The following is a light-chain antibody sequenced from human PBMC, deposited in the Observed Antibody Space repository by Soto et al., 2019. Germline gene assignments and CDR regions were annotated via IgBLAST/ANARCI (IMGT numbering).Light chain of an antibody. J-gene: IGKJ5*01. CDR2: DST. CDR3: QQRNVWPPIT. CDR1: QSVYTY. V-gene: IGKV3-11*01. Sequence: EVVLTQSPATLSLSPGERATLSCRASQSVYTYLAWYQQKSGKPPRLVIYDSTLRANGVPDRFGGSRSGTEFTLTIDSLEPEDFAVYYCQQRNVWPPITFGQGTRLEIK.